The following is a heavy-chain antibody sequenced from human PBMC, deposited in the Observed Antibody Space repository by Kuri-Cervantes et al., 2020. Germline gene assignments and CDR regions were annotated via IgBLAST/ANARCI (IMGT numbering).Heavy chain of an antibody. CDR3: ASHVFDY. Sequence: GGSLRLSCAASGFTFDDYAMHWVRRAPGKGLEWVSGISWNSGSIGYADSVKGRFTISRDNSKNTLYLQMNSLRAEDTAVYYCASHVFDYWGQGTLVTVSS. J-gene: IGHJ4*02. V-gene: IGHV3-9*01. CDR1: GFTFDDYA. CDR2: ISWNSGSI.